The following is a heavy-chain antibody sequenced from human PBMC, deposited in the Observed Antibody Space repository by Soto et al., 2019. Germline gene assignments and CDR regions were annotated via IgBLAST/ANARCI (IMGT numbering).Heavy chain of an antibody. D-gene: IGHD3-10*01. Sequence: SETLSLTCTVSGGSISSYYWSWIRQPPGKGLELIGYIYYSGSTNYNPSLKSRVTMSVDTSKSQFSLKLSSVTTADTAVYYCARAVRPNGITMVRGVNTYYFDYWGRGTLVTVSS. V-gene: IGHV4-59*01. CDR3: ARAVRPNGITMVRGVNTYYFDY. CDR1: GGSISSYY. CDR2: IYYSGST. J-gene: IGHJ4*02.